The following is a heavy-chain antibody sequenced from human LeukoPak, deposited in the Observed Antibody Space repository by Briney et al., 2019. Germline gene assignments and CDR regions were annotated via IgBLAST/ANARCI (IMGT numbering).Heavy chain of an antibody. V-gene: IGHV4-39*01. CDR3: ARQISDYYYYYIDV. J-gene: IGHJ6*03. Sequence: ASETLSLTCTVSGGSISSSHYYWGWIRRTPGKGLEWIGTIYYSGTTYYNPSLESRATISEDTSKNQFSLTLRSVTAADTAVYYCARQISDYYYYYIDVWGKGTTVTVSS. CDR1: GGSISSSHYY. CDR2: IYYSGTT. D-gene: IGHD3-10*01.